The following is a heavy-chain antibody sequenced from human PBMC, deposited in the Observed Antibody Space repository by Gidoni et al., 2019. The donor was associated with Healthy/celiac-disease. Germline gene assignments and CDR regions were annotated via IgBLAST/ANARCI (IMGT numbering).Heavy chain of an antibody. CDR2: INHSGST. J-gene: IGHJ5*02. CDR1: GRSFSGYY. CDR3: ARGRWGSSGYYYVWWFDP. D-gene: IGHD3-22*01. V-gene: IGHV4-34*01. Sequence: QVQLQQWGAGLLKPSETLSLTCAVYGRSFSGYYWSWIRQPPGKGLEWSGEINHSGSTNYNPSLKSRVTISVDTSKNQFSLKLSSVTAADTAVYYCARGRWGSSGYYYVWWFDPWGQGTLVTVSS.